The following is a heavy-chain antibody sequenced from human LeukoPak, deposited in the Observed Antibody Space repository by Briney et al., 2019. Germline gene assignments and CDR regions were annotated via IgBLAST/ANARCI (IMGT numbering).Heavy chain of an antibody. CDR2: ISYDGSNK. D-gene: IGHD5-18*01. J-gene: IGHJ4*02. V-gene: IGHV3-30*18. CDR3: AKDGRAVYSYGFFDY. Sequence: PGGSLRLSCAASGFTFSSYGMNWVRQAPGKGLEWVAVISYDGSNKYYADSVKGRFTISRDNPKNTLYLQMNSLRAEDTAVYYCAKDGRAVYSYGFFDYWGQGTLVTVSS. CDR1: GFTFSSYG.